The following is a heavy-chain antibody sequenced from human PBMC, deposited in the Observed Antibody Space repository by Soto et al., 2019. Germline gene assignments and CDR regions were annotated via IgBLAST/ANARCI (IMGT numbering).Heavy chain of an antibody. D-gene: IGHD3-10*01. J-gene: IGHJ6*02. V-gene: IGHV3-48*01. CDR3: ARGRYYGSGSPSYYYGMDV. CDR2: ISSSSSTI. CDR1: GFTFSSYA. Sequence: GSLRLSCAASGFTFSSYAMSWVRQAPGKGLEWVSYISSSSSTIYYADSVKGRFTISRDDSKNSLYLQMNSLKTEDTAVYYCARGRYYGSGSPSYYYGMDVWGQGTTVTVSS.